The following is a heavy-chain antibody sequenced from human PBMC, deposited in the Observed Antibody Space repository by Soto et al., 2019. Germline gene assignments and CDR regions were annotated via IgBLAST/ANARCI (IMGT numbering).Heavy chain of an antibody. CDR1: GCTFGSYW. J-gene: IGHJ5*02. Sequence: PGVSLRLSCAASGCTFGSYWMSWVRQAPGKWLEWMANIKQDGSEKYYVDSVKGRFTISRDNAKNSLYLQMNSLRAEDTAVYYCARTLVRKDYDFWSGYFEHPNWFDPWGRGTLVTVSS. V-gene: IGHV3-7*01. CDR3: ARTLVRKDYDFWSGYFEHPNWFDP. CDR2: IKQDGSEK. D-gene: IGHD3-3*01.